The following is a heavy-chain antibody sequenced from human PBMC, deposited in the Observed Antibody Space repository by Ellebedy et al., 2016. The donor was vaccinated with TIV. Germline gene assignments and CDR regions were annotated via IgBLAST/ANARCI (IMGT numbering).Heavy chain of an antibody. CDR3: TRHEPGTPMYYYYGMDV. V-gene: IGHV4-39*01. J-gene: IGHJ6*02. CDR1: GGFISSSSYY. Sequence: MPSETLSLTCTVSGGFISSSSYYWGWIRQPPGKGLEWIGSIYYSGSTYYNPSLKSRVTISVDTSKNQFSLKLSAVTAADTAVYYCTRHEPGTPMYYYYGMDVWGQGTTVTVSS. CDR2: IYYSGST. D-gene: IGHD1-14*01.